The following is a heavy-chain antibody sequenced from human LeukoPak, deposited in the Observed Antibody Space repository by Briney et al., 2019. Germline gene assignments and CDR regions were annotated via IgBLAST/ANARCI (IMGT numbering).Heavy chain of an antibody. Sequence: GESLRLSWAASVFTFSDYGMHWVRKAPWKGLVWVSRVNSDGSSTSYADSVKGRFTISRDNAKNTLYLQMNSLRAEDTAVYYCAGNSNRVLGAFDIWGLGTMVTVSS. CDR1: VFTFSDYG. D-gene: IGHD2-15*01. CDR3: AGNSNRVLGAFDI. J-gene: IGHJ3*02. CDR2: VNSDGSST. V-gene: IGHV3-74*01.